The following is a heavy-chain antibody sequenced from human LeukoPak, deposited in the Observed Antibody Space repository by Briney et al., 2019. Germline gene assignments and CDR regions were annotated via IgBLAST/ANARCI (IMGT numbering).Heavy chain of an antibody. D-gene: IGHD1-1*01. J-gene: IGHJ4*02. Sequence: GRPLRLSCAASGFTLSNYGMHWVRQAPGKGLEWVALIRYDGSKKDYGDSVKGRFTISRDNSKNMVYLQMNSLRVEDTAMYYCVRTGETERFEYWGQGALVTVSS. CDR1: GFTLSNYG. CDR2: IRYDGSKK. V-gene: IGHV3-33*01. CDR3: VRTGETERFEY.